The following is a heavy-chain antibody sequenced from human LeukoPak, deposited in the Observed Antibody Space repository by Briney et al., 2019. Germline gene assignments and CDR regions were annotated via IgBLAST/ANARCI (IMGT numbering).Heavy chain of an antibody. CDR2: ITHIGST. V-gene: IGHV4-34*01. CDR3: AKSNGYGLVDI. CDR1: GASLSGYY. J-gene: IGHJ3*02. D-gene: IGHD3-10*01. Sequence: KPSETLSLTCAVYGASLSGYYWTWIRQPPGKGLEWIGEITHIGSTNYNPSLKSRVTISVDTSKKHFSLNLSSVTAADTAVYYCAKSNGYGLVDIWGQGTMVTVSS.